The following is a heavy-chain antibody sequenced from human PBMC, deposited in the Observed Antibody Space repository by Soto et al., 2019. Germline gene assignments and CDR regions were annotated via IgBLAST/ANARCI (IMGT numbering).Heavy chain of an antibody. CDR1: GFTFSSYA. V-gene: IGHV3-64D*06. CDR3: VKGELRYFDWPSSDP. CDR2: ISSNGGST. D-gene: IGHD3-9*01. J-gene: IGHJ5*02. Sequence: VGSLRLSCSASGFTFSSYAMHWVRQAPGKGLEYVSAISSNGGSTYYADSVKGRFTISRDNSKNTLYLQMSSLRAEDTAVYYCVKGELRYFDWPSSDPRGQGTLVTVSS.